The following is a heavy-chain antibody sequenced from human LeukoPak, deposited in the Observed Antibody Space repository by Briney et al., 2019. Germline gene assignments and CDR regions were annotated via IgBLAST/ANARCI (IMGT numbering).Heavy chain of an antibody. CDR1: GGSISSSNW. J-gene: IGHJ4*02. CDR3: ARGWEYYYGSGSCYFDY. D-gene: IGHD3-10*01. CDR2: IYHSGST. V-gene: IGHV4-4*02. Sequence: KPSGTLSLTCAVSGGSISSSNWWSWVRQPPGKGLEWIGEIYHSGSTYYNPSLKSRVTISVDRSKNQFSLKLSSVTAADTAVYYCARGWEYYYGSGSCYFDYWGQGTLVTVSS.